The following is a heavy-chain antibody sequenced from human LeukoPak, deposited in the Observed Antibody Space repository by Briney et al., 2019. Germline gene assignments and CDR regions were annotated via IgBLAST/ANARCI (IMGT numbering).Heavy chain of an antibody. J-gene: IGHJ4*02. CDR1: GFTFSRYW. Sequence: GGSLRLSCAATGFTFSRYWMAWVRQAPGKGLEWVANIRGDAGDKGYAGSVKGRFTISRDNGKNSLYLQMNSLTDEDTAVYYCARDVAGALDFWGQGTLLIVSS. D-gene: IGHD6-19*01. CDR3: ARDVAGALDF. V-gene: IGHV3-7*01. CDR2: IRGDAGDK.